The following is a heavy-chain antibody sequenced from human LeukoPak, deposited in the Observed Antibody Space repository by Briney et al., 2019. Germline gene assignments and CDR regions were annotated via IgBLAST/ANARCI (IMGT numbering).Heavy chain of an antibody. CDR1: GYSISSGYY. Sequence: PSETLSLTCTVSGYSISSGYYWGWIRQPPGKGLEWIGSIYHSGSTYYNPSLKSRVTISVDTSKNQFSLKLSSVTAADTAVYYCARAERDYYGSGSYLGYWGQGTLVTVSS. D-gene: IGHD3-10*01. CDR3: ARAERDYYGSGSYLGY. J-gene: IGHJ4*02. V-gene: IGHV4-38-2*02. CDR2: IYHSGST.